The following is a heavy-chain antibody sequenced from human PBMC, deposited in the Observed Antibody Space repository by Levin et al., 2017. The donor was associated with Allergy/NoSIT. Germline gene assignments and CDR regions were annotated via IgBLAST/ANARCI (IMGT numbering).Heavy chain of an antibody. CDR3: ARGTETVNYFDY. D-gene: IGHD1-1*01. J-gene: IGHJ4*02. CDR1: GGSINGYY. Sequence: SETLSLTCTVSGGSINGYYWSWIRQPPGKGLEWIGYVFSSGTINYKPSLYSRVTISVDTSKNQFSLELHPVTAADTAVYYCARGTETVNYFDYCGQGTLVTVSS. V-gene: IGHV4-59*01. CDR2: VFSSGTI.